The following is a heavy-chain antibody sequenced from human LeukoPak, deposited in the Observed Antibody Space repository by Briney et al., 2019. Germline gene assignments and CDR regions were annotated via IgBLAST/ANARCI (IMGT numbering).Heavy chain of an antibody. V-gene: IGHV1-69*01. Sequence: SVKVSCKASGGTFSSYAISWVRQAPGQGLEWMGGIIPIFGTANYAQKFQGRVTITAGESTSTAYMELSSLRSEDTAVYYCARDKRDPSYYYYGMDVWGKGTTVTVSS. J-gene: IGHJ6*04. CDR2: IIPIFGTA. CDR1: GGTFSSYA. CDR3: ARDKRDPSYYYYGMDV.